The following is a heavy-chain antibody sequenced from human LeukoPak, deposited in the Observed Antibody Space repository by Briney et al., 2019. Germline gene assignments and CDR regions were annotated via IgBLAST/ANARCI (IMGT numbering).Heavy chain of an antibody. CDR3: ARDLGISDAFDI. CDR2: IYSGGST. Sequence: PSGTLSLTCAVSGGSISSSNWWSWVRQAPGKGLEWVSVIYSGGSTYYADSVKGRFTISRDNSKNTLYLQMNSLRAEDTAVYYCARDLGISDAFDIWGQGTMVTVSS. V-gene: IGHV3-53*01. J-gene: IGHJ3*02. D-gene: IGHD3-10*01. CDR1: GGSISSSNW.